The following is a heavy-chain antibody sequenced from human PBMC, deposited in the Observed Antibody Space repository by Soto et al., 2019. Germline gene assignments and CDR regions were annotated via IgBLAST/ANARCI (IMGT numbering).Heavy chain of an antibody. Sequence: PGGSLRLSCAASGFTFSNAWINWVRQAPGKGLERVGRIKSKTDGGTTDYAEPVKGRFAISRDDSNNMVYLQMNSLKIEYTAVYYCTTDSYSTIIIVRFDYWGHGTLVTVSS. V-gene: IGHV3-15*07. CDR1: GFTFSNAW. CDR2: IKSKTDGGTT. D-gene: IGHD3-22*01. J-gene: IGHJ4*01. CDR3: TTDSYSTIIIVRFDY.